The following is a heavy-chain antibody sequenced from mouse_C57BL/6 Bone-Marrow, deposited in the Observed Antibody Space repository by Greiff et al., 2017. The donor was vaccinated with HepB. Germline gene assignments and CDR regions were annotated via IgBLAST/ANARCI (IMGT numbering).Heavy chain of an antibody. D-gene: IGHD2-1*01. CDR3: ARHGYYYGNYDWYFDV. J-gene: IGHJ1*03. CDR2: ISSLAYSI. V-gene: IGHV5-15*01. Sequence: EVKLMESGGGLVQPGGSLKLSCAASGFTFSDYGMAWVRQAPRKGPEWVAFISSLAYSIYYADTVTGRFTISRENAKNTLYLEMSSLRSEDTAMYYCARHGYYYGNYDWYFDVWGTGTTVTVSS. CDR1: GFTFSDYG.